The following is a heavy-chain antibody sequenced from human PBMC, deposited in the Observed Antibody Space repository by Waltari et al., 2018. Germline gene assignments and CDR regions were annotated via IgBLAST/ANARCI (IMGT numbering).Heavy chain of an antibody. D-gene: IGHD4-4*01. CDR2: IRSSGSTI. J-gene: IGHJ4*02. CDR1: GFTFSSYE. Sequence: EVQLVESGGGLVQPGGSLRLSCAASGFTFSSYEMNWVPQAPGKGLEWVSYIRSSGSTIYYADSVKGRFTISRDNAENSXYLQMNSLRAEDTAVYXCARTGYSNYRFDYWGQGTLVTVSS. V-gene: IGHV3-48*03. CDR3: ARTGYSNYRFDY.